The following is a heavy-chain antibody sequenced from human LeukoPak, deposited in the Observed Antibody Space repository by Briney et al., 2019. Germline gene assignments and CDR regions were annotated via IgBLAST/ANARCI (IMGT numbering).Heavy chain of an antibody. CDR1: GFTFSSYA. Sequence: GGSLRLSCAASGFTFSSYAMHWVRQAPSKGLEWVAVISYDGINKYSADSVKGRFTISRDNSKYTLYLQMNSLRTEDTAVYYCARSPMGTYKSPGDYWGQGTLVTVSS. J-gene: IGHJ4*02. CDR2: ISYDGINK. V-gene: IGHV3-30-3*01. D-gene: IGHD3-10*01. CDR3: ARSPMGTYKSPGDY.